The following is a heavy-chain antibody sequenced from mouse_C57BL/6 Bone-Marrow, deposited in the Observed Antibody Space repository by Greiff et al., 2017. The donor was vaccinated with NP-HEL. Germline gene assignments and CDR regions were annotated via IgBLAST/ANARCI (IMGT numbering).Heavy chain of an antibody. D-gene: IGHD1-1*01. Sequence: EVKLVESGGGLVQPGGSMKLSCVASGFTFSNYWMNWVRQSPEKGLEWVAQIRLKSDNYATHYAESVKGRFTISRDDSKSSVYLQMNNLRAEDTGIYYCTVPAATVVATYWYFDVWGTGTTVTVSS. CDR1: GFTFSNYW. V-gene: IGHV6-3*01. J-gene: IGHJ1*03. CDR2: IRLKSDNYAT. CDR3: TVPAATVVATYWYFDV.